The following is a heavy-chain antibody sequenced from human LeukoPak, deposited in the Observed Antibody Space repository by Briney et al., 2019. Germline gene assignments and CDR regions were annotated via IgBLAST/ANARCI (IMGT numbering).Heavy chain of an antibody. CDR3: ARDLGMDV. J-gene: IGHJ6*02. CDR2: ISGSGGST. V-gene: IGHV3-23*01. Sequence: GGSLRLSCAASGFTFSTYAMNWVRQAPGKGLEWVSTISGSGGSTYYADSVKGRFTISRDNSKNTLYLQMNSLRAEDTAVYYCARDLGMDVWGQGTTVTVSS. CDR1: GFTFSTYA.